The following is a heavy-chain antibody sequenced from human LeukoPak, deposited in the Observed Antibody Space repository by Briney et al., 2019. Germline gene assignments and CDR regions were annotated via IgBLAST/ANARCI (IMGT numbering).Heavy chain of an antibody. D-gene: IGHD3-10*01. CDR1: GFTFSSYA. CDR2: ISSGSTI. V-gene: IGHV3-48*04. CDR3: ARDRGRVLWFGDSEAWYSDL. Sequence: GGSLRLSCAASGFTFSSYAMHWVRQAPGKGLEWVSYISSGSTIYYADSVKGRFTISRDNAKNSLYLQMNSLRAEDTAVYYCARDRGRVLWFGDSEAWYSDLWGRGTLVTVSS. J-gene: IGHJ2*01.